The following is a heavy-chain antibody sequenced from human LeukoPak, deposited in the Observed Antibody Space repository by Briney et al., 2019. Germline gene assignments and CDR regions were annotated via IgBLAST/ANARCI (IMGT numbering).Heavy chain of an antibody. V-gene: IGHV3-48*04. J-gene: IGHJ4*02. CDR2: IRGSSSAM. CDR3: ARDRDWSFDY. Sequence: PAGGSLRLSCAASGFSFSTYSMNWVCQAPGKGLEWVSNIRGSSSAMNYADSVRGRFAISRDNAKNSLYLEMSSLRAEDTAVYYCARDRDWSFDYWGQGTLVTVSS. CDR1: GFSFSTYS. D-gene: IGHD3-9*01.